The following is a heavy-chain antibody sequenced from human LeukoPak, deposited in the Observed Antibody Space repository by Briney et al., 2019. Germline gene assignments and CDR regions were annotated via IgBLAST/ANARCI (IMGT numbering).Heavy chain of an antibody. V-gene: IGHV3-30*18. CDR1: GSTFSSYG. CDR2: ISYDGSNK. CDR3: AKDWDSSSSEDYFDY. J-gene: IGHJ4*02. D-gene: IGHD6-6*01. Sequence: PGGSLRLSCAASGSTFSSYGMHWVRQAPGKGLEWVAVISYDGSNKYYADSVKGRFTISRDNSKNTLYLQMNSLRAEDTAVYYCAKDWDSSSSEDYFDYWGQGTLVTVSS.